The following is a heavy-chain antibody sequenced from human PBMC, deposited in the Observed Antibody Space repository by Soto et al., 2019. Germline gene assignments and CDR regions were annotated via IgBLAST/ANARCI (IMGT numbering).Heavy chain of an antibody. CDR3: ARGGPYYDILTGYFASPSALGMDV. Sequence: SLRLSCAVSGCTFGSYGMHWVRQASGKGLEWVAVIWYDGSNKYYADSVKGRFTISRDNSKNALYLQMNSLRAEDTAVYYCARGGPYYDILTGYFASPSALGMDVWGQGTTVTVSS. CDR2: IWYDGSNK. CDR1: GCTFGSYG. V-gene: IGHV3-33*01. J-gene: IGHJ6*02. D-gene: IGHD3-9*01.